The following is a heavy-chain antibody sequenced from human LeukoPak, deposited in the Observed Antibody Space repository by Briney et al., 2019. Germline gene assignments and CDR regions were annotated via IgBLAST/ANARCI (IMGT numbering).Heavy chain of an antibody. Sequence: GGSLRLSCAASRFTFSNYAMHWVRQAPGKGLEWVAVISFDGITKYYADSVKGRFTLSRDNSKNTLYLQMNSLRAEDTAVYYCAKALGPYSGYDPNYWGQGTLVTVSS. J-gene: IGHJ4*02. CDR2: ISFDGITK. D-gene: IGHD5-12*01. V-gene: IGHV3-30-3*01. CDR3: AKALGPYSGYDPNY. CDR1: RFTFSNYA.